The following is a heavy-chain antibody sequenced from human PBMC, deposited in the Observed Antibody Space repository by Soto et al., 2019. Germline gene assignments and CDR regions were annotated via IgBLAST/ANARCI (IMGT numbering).Heavy chain of an antibody. CDR1: GGSISSSSYY. J-gene: IGHJ4*02. CDR2: IYYSGST. D-gene: IGHD3-10*01. V-gene: IGHV4-39*01. Sequence: PSETLSLTCTVSGGSISSSSYYWGWIRQPPGKGLEWIGSIYYSGSTYYNPSLKSRVTISVDTSKNQFSLKLSSVTAADTAEYYCARPPHYYGSGSYYWDYWGQGTLVTVSS. CDR3: ARPPHYYGSGSYYWDY.